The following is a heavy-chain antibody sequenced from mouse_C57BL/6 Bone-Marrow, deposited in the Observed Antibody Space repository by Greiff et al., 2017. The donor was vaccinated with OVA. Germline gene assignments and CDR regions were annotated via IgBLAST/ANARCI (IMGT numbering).Heavy chain of an antibody. Sequence: EVQLQQSGAELVRPGASVKLSCTASGFNIKDDYMHWVKQRPEQGLEWIGWIDPENGDTEYASKFQGKATITADTSSNTAYLQLSSLTSEDTAVYYCTTSGTTVVGNYFDYWGQGTTLTVSS. D-gene: IGHD1-1*01. CDR1: GFNIKDDY. CDR3: TTSGTTVVGNYFDY. V-gene: IGHV14-4*01. CDR2: IDPENGDT. J-gene: IGHJ2*01.